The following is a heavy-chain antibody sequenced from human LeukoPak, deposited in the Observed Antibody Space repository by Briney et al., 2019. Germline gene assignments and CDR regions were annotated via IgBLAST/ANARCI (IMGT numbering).Heavy chain of an antibody. CDR2: IYYSGST. CDR3: ARLHLLSHYGNYYCSYYVIGV. J-gene: IGHJ6*01. D-gene: IGHD4-17*01. CDR1: GGSISRYY. Sequence: PSETLSLTCTVSGGSISRYYWSWIRQPPGKGLEWIGYIYYSGSTNYNPSLKSRVTISVDTSKNQFSLKLSSVTASDTAMYYCARLHLLSHYGNYYCSYYVIGVWGQGTTVTVSS. V-gene: IGHV4-59*08.